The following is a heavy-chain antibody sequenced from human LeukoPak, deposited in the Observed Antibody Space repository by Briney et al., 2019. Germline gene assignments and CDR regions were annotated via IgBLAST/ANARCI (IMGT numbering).Heavy chain of an antibody. CDR1: GFTFSSYG. V-gene: IGHV3-33*01. Sequence: GGSLRLSCAASGFTFSSYGMHWVRQAPGKGLEWVAVIWYDGSNKYYADSVKGRFTISRDDSKNTLYLQMNSLRAEDTAVYYCATQAPSGYYYSTHGLDYWGQGTLVTVSS. D-gene: IGHD3-22*01. CDR2: IWYDGSNK. CDR3: ATQAPSGYYYSTHGLDY. J-gene: IGHJ4*02.